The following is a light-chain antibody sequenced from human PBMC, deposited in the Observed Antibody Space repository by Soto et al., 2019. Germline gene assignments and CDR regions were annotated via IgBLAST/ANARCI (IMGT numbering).Light chain of an antibody. V-gene: IGKV1-5*03. CDR1: QSVSFW. J-gene: IGKJ1*01. CDR3: QQYQTFWT. Sequence: DIQMTQSPSSLSASVGDRVTITCRASQSVSFWLAWYQQKPGKAPKLLIYKASTLESGVPSRFSGGGFGTEFTLTISSLQPDDYATYYCQQYQTFWTFGQGPRWIS. CDR2: KAS.